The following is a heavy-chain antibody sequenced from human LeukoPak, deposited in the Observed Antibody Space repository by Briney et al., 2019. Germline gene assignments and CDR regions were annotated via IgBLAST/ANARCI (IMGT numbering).Heavy chain of an antibody. CDR1: GYSFPNYR. CDR3: AREGIAARYFDY. CDR2: IYPDDSDT. Sequence: GEPMKISCKASGYSFPNYRICCLRQIPEKGVGLMGIIYPDDSDTRYSPSFQGQVTISADKSISTAYLQWTRLKASDTAMYYCAREGIAARYFDYWGQGTLVTVSS. D-gene: IGHD6-6*01. J-gene: IGHJ4*02. V-gene: IGHV5-51*01.